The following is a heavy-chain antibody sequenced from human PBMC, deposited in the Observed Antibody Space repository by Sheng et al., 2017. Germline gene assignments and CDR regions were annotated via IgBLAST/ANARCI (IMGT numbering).Heavy chain of an antibody. J-gene: IGHJ5*02. CDR1: GGTFSSYA. Sequence: QVQLVQSGAEVEKPGSSVKVSCKASGGTFSSYAISWVRQAPGQGLEWMGGIIPIFGTANYAQKFQGRVTITADESTSTAYMELSSLRSEDTAVYYCARGTRYSSGWFQDWFDPWGQGTLVTVSS. CDR2: IIPIFGTA. D-gene: IGHD6-19*01. V-gene: IGHV1-69*01. CDR3: ARGTRYSSGWFQDWFDP.